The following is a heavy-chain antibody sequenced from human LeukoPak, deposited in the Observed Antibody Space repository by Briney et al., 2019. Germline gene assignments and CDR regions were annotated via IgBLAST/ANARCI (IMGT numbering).Heavy chain of an antibody. CDR3: ARGWGSGWYEWFDP. J-gene: IGHJ5*02. V-gene: IGHV1-69*05. CDR2: IIPIFGTA. CDR1: GGTFGSYA. D-gene: IGHD6-19*01. Sequence: SVKVSCKASGGTFGSYAISWVRQAPGQGLEWMGRIIPIFGTANYAQKFQGRVTITTDESTSTAYMELSSLRSEDTAVYYCARGWGSGWYEWFDPWGQGTLVTVSS.